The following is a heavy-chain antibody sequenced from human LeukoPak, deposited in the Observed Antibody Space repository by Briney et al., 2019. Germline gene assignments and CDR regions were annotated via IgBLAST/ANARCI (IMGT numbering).Heavy chain of an antibody. CDR2: INPSGGNT. D-gene: IGHD5-18*01. J-gene: IGHJ5*02. Sequence: ASVKVSCKASGYIFTSYYIHWVRQAPGQGLEWVGIINPSGGNTNYAQKFPGRGTMTRDMSTSTVYMDLCSLTSEDTAVYSCARALPHRRLMDTTMNQHWFDPWGQGTLVTVSS. CDR1: GYIFTSYY. V-gene: IGHV1-46*01. CDR3: ARALPHRRLMDTTMNQHWFDP.